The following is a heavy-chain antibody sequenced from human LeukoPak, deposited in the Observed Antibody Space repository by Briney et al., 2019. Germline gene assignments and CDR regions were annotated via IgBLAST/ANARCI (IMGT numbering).Heavy chain of an antibody. V-gene: IGHV3-23*01. CDR2: ISGSGGST. Sequence: TGGSLRLSCAASGFTFSSYAVSWVRQAPGKGLEWVSAISGSGGSTYYADSVKGRFTISRDNSKNTLYLQMNSLRAEDTAVYYCAKDRIWFGEFNWFDPWGQGTLVTVSS. D-gene: IGHD3-10*01. CDR3: AKDRIWFGEFNWFDP. J-gene: IGHJ5*02. CDR1: GFTFSSYA.